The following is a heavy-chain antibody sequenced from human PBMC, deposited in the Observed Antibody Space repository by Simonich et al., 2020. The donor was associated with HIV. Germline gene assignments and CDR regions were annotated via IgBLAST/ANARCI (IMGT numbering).Heavy chain of an antibody. J-gene: IGHJ3*02. CDR3: ASTPLRPAAILFAGAFDI. CDR1: GGSFSTYY. CDR2: IYTSGST. V-gene: IGHV4-4*07. D-gene: IGHD2-2*01. Sequence: QLQLQESGPGLVKPSETLSLTCTVSGGSFSTYYWSGIRQPAGKGLEWIGRIYTSGSTNYNPSLKSRVTISVDKSKNQFSLNLTSVTAADTAVYYCASTPLRPAAILFAGAFDIWGQGTMVTVSS.